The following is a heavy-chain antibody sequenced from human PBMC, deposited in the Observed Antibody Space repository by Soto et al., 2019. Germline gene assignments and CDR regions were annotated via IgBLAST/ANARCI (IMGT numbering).Heavy chain of an antibody. CDR3: ARGYCSSTSCYLSWFDP. Sequence: ASVNVSCKAAGYTFTSYDINWGRQATRQGLEWMGWINPNSGGTNYAQKFQGWVTMTRDTSISTAYMELSRLRSDDTAVYYCARGYCSSTSCYLSWFDPWGQGTLLTVSS. CDR1: GYTFTSYD. V-gene: IGHV1-2*04. CDR2: INPNSGGT. J-gene: IGHJ5*02. D-gene: IGHD2-2*01.